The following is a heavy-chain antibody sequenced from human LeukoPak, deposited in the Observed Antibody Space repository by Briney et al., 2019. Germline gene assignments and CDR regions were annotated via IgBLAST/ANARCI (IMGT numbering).Heavy chain of an antibody. CDR3: ARVHGSSTSCCGDWFDP. J-gene: IGHJ5*02. Sequence: GGSLRLSCAASGFTFSSYSMNWVRQAPGKGLEWVSYISSSSSTIYYADSVKGRFTISRDNAKNSLYLQMNSLRAEDTAVYYCARVHGSSTSCCGDWFDPWGQGTLVTVSS. V-gene: IGHV3-48*01. CDR2: ISSSSSTI. CDR1: GFTFSSYS. D-gene: IGHD2-2*01.